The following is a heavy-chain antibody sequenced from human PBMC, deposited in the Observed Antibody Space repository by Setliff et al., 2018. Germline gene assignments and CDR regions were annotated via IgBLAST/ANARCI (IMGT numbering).Heavy chain of an antibody. V-gene: IGHV3-11*01. D-gene: IGHD3-3*01. J-gene: IGHJ4*02. CDR3: ARRHIGVIIGCYFDY. CDR1: GFTFSDYY. Sequence: GGSLRLSCAASGFTFSDYYMSWIRQAPGKGLEWVSYITSSGTTTFYTDSVKGRFTISRDNAKNSLYLQMNSLRAEDTAVYYCARRHIGVIIGCYFDYWGQGTLVTVSS. CDR2: ITSSGTTT.